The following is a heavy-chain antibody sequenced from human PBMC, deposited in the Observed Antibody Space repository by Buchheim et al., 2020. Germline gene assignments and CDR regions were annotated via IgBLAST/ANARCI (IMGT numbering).Heavy chain of an antibody. Sequence: QVQLVESGGGVVQPGRSLRLSCAASGFTFSSYGMHWVRQAPGKGLEWVAVISYDGSNKYYEDSVKGRFTISRANSKTTLYLQMNSLRAEDTAVYYCAKKFGSGYPLNPYFDYWGQGTL. CDR2: ISYDGSNK. CDR1: GFTFSSYG. CDR3: AKKFGSGYPLNPYFDY. J-gene: IGHJ4*02. D-gene: IGHD3-22*01. V-gene: IGHV3-30*18.